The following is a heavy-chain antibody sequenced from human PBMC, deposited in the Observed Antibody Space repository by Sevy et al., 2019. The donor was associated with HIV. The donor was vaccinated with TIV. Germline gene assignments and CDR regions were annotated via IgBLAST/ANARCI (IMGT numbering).Heavy chain of an antibody. CDR3: ARYVGATYPIDY. Sequence: GGSLRFSCAASGFTFSSYWMHWVRHAPGKGLVWVSRINSDGSTTNYADSVKGRFTISRDNAKNTLYLQMNSLRGEDTAVYYCARYVGATYPIDYWGQGTLVTVSS. CDR2: INSDGSTT. D-gene: IGHD1-26*01. V-gene: IGHV3-74*01. CDR1: GFTFSSYW. J-gene: IGHJ4*02.